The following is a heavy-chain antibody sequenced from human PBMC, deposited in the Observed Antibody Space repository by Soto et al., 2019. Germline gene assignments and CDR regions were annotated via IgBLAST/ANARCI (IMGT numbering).Heavy chain of an antibody. CDR2: INHRGSL. Sequence: QVQLQESGPGLVKPSQTLSLTCTVTGGSVTSGDQYWTWTSHRPGAGLEWFGYINHRGSLYYNPSLKSRVSMSVDTSKNQFSLNLSSVTAADTGVYYCARELPQRQGRNMDVWGPGTTVTVSS. J-gene: IGHJ6*02. CDR1: GGSVTSGDQY. D-gene: IGHD1-1*01. V-gene: IGHV4-31*03. CDR3: ARELPQRQGRNMDV.